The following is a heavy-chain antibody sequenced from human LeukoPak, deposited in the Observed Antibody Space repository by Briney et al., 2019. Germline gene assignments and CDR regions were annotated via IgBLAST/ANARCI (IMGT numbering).Heavy chain of an antibody. Sequence: GGSLRLSCAASGFPFSDHNIHWVRRAPGKGLEWVAFISFDGSKIDYADSVKGRFTISRDNTQNTVSLQMNSLRAEDTAVYYCAREGAVAAPFDYWGQGALVTVSS. J-gene: IGHJ4*02. CDR2: ISFDGSKI. D-gene: IGHD6-19*01. V-gene: IGHV3-33*05. CDR1: GFPFSDHN. CDR3: AREGAVAAPFDY.